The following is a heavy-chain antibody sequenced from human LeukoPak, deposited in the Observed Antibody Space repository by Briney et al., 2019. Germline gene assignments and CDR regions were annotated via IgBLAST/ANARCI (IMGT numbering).Heavy chain of an antibody. Sequence: GGSLRLSCAASGFTFSSYWMHWVRQAPGKGLVWVSRINSDGSSTSYADSVKGRFTIPRDNAKNTLYLQMNSLRAEDTAVYYCAREGYCSGGSCYSIVSFAFDIWGQGTMVTVSS. J-gene: IGHJ3*02. V-gene: IGHV3-74*01. CDR1: GFTFSSYW. D-gene: IGHD2-15*01. CDR3: AREGYCSGGSCYSIVSFAFDI. CDR2: INSDGSST.